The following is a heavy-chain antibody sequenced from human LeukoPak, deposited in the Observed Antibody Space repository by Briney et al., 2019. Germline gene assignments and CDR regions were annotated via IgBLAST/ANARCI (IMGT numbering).Heavy chain of an antibody. CDR1: GGSISSSSYY. CDR2: IYYSGST. J-gene: IGHJ5*02. Sequence: SETLSLTCIVSGGSISSSSYYWGWIRQPPGKGLEWIGSIYYSGSTYYNPSLKSRVTISVDTSKNQFSLKLSSVTAADTAVYYCARRSGLTTVGSWGQGTLVTVSS. CDR3: ARRSGLTTVGS. V-gene: IGHV4-39*01. D-gene: IGHD4-23*01.